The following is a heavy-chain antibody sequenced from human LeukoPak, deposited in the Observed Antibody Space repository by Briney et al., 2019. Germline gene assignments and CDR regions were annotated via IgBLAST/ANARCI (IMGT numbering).Heavy chain of an antibody. CDR1: GGTFSSYA. D-gene: IGHD5-12*01. V-gene: IGHV1-69*06. CDR2: IIPIFGTA. J-gene: IGHJ4*02. CDR3: ARADRYSGYEGRPDY. Sequence: SVTVSCKASGGTFSSYAISWVRQAPGQGLEWMGGIIPIFGTANYAQKFQGRVTITADKSTSTAYMELSSLRSEDTAVYYCARADRYSGYEGRPDYWGQGTLVTVSS.